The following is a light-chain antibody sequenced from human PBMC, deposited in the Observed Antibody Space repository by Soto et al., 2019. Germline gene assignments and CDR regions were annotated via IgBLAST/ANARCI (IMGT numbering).Light chain of an antibody. CDR1: QSVSSSY. CDR3: QQYGGT. J-gene: IGKJ5*01. V-gene: IGKV3-20*01. CDR2: GAS. Sequence: EIVLTQSPGTLSLSPGERATISCRASQSVSSSYLAWYQQKPGQAPRLLIYGASSRATGIPDRFSGSGSGTDFTLTISRLEPEDFAVYYCQQYGGTFGQGTRLEIK.